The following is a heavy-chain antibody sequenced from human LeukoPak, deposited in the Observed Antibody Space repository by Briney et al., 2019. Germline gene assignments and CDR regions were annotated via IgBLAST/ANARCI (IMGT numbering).Heavy chain of an antibody. Sequence: HPGGSLRLSCAASGFTFSHYWMHWVRQVPGKGLVWVSRINSDATNTGYADSVKGRFTISRDNAENTLYLQMNSLRPEDTAVYYCTRTSSGSNPFDYWGQGTLVTVSS. D-gene: IGHD1-26*01. V-gene: IGHV3-74*01. CDR1: GFTFSHYW. J-gene: IGHJ4*02. CDR3: TRTSSGSNPFDY. CDR2: INSDATNT.